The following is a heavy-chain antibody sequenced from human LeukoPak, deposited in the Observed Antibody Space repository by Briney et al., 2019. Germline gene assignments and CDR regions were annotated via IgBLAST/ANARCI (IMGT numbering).Heavy chain of an antibody. CDR2: IKKDGSEK. V-gene: IGHV3-7*01. CDR1: GFIFSSYG. J-gene: IGHJ4*02. Sequence: GGSLRLSCAASGFIFSSYGMHWVRQAPGKGLEWVANIKKDGSEKYYVDSVKGRFTISRDNAKKSLYLQMNSRRAEDTAVYYCARHLSGVTGYTYGRGIDYWGQGTLVTVSS. CDR3: ARHLSGVTGYTYGRGIDY. D-gene: IGHD5-18*01.